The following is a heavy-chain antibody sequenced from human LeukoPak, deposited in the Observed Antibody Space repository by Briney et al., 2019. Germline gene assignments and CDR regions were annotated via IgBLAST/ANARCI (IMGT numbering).Heavy chain of an antibody. D-gene: IGHD3-16*02. J-gene: IGHJ4*02. V-gene: IGHV3-23*01. CDR1: GFTFSSYA. CDR3: ARAGHDYIWGNYRSLFDY. Sequence: GGSLRLSCAASGFTFSSYAMSWVRQAPGKGLEWVSAISGRGGSTYYADSVKGRFTISRDNSKNTLYLQMSSLRAEDTAVYYCARAGHDYIWGNYRSLFDYWGQGTLVTVSS. CDR2: ISGRGGST.